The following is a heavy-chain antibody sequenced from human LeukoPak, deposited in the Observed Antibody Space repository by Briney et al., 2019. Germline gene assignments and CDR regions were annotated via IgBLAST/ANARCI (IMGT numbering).Heavy chain of an antibody. D-gene: IGHD6-19*01. CDR2: SNPSGGST. Sequence: ASVNVSCKASGYTFTSYYMHWVRQAPGQGLEGMGISNPSGGSTSYAQKFQGRVTITADESTRTAYMELSSLRSEDTAVYYCARGTLLYSSGWYLIGPFDFWGQGTMVTVSS. J-gene: IGHJ3*01. V-gene: IGHV1-46*01. CDR3: ARGTLLYSSGWYLIGPFDF. CDR1: GYTFTSYY.